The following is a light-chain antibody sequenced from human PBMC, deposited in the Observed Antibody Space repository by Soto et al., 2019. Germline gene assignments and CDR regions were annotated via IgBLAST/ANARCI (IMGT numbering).Light chain of an antibody. CDR2: RNN. Sequence: QSVLTQPPSASGTPGQRVTISCSGSSSNIGSNYVYWYQQLPGTAPKLLIYRNNQRPSGVPDRFSGSTSGTSASLAISGVRSEDEADYYCAAWDDSLSGPGVFGGGTKLTVL. J-gene: IGLJ2*01. V-gene: IGLV1-47*01. CDR1: SSNIGSNY. CDR3: AAWDDSLSGPGV.